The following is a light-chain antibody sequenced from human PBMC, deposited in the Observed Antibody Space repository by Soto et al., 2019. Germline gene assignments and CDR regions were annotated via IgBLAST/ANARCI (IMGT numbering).Light chain of an antibody. CDR2: EVS. CDR1: SSDVGGYNY. V-gene: IGLV2-14*01. CDR3: STYTSSSTIYV. Sequence: QSVLTQPASVSGSPGQSITISCTGTSSDVGGYNYVSWYQQHPGKAPKLMIYEVSNRPSGVSNRFSGSKSGNTASLTISGLQAEEEADYYCSTYTSSSTIYVFG. J-gene: IGLJ1*01.